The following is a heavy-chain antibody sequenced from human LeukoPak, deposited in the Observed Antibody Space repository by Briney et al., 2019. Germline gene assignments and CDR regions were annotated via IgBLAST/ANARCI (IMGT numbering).Heavy chain of an antibody. Sequence: SVKVSCKASGGTFSSYAISWVRQAPGQGLEWMGGIIPIFGTANYAQKFQGRVTVTADKSTSTAYMELGSMRSEDTAVYYCARGAYSYGPEDYWGQGTLVTVSS. CDR1: GGTFSSYA. J-gene: IGHJ4*02. D-gene: IGHD5-18*01. CDR2: IIPIFGTA. CDR3: ARGAYSYGPEDY. V-gene: IGHV1-69*06.